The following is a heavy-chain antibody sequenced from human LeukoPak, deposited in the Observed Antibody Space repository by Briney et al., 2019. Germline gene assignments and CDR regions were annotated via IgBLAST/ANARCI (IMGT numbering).Heavy chain of an antibody. D-gene: IGHD4-17*01. V-gene: IGHV1-8*02. J-gene: IGHJ5*02. CDR1: GGTFSSYA. Sequence: GSSVKVSCKASGGTFSSYAISWVRQATGQGLEWMGWMNPNSGNTGYAQKFQGRVTMTRNTSISTAYMELSSLRSEDTAVYYCARGSHYGDYDDPWGQGTLVTVSS. CDR3: ARGSHYGDYDDP. CDR2: MNPNSGNT.